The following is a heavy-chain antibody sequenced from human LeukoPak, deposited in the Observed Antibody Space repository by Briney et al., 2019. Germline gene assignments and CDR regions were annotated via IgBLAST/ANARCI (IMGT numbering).Heavy chain of an antibody. CDR2: IGNNGGGI. D-gene: IGHD3-3*01. J-gene: IGHJ4*02. Sequence: GGSLRLSCAASGFTFSTYTMYWVSHPPGKRLEWVSIIGNNGGGIHYADSVKGRFTISRDNFKNALYLQMNSLRAEDTAVYYCAKDLGGGDYWGQGTLVTVSS. CDR1: GFTFSTYT. V-gene: IGHV3-23*01. CDR3: AKDLGGGDY.